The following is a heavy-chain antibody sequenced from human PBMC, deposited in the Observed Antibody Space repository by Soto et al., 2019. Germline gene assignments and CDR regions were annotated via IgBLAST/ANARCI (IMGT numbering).Heavy chain of an antibody. Sequence: GESLKISCKGSGYSFTSFWISWVRQMPGKGLELMGRIDPSDSYTNYSPSFQGQVTISADKSISTAYLQWSSLKASDTAMYYCARLGVYYDAFDIWGQGTMVTVSS. J-gene: IGHJ3*02. V-gene: IGHV5-10-1*04. CDR2: IDPSDSYT. CDR3: ARLGVYYDAFDI. D-gene: IGHD3-10*01. CDR1: GYSFTSFW.